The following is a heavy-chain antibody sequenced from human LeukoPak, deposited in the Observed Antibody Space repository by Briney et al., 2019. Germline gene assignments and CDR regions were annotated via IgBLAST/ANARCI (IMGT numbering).Heavy chain of an antibody. CDR1: GASISNYY. Sequence: PSETLSLTCTVSGASISNYYWSWIRQPPGKGLECIGYASYSGRTNHNPPLKSRVTISADTSKNQFSLKLTSVTAADTAVYYCARHERGAENLDYWGQGTPVTVSS. V-gene: IGHV4-59*08. D-gene: IGHD1-1*01. J-gene: IGHJ4*02. CDR3: ARHERGAENLDY. CDR2: ASYSGRT.